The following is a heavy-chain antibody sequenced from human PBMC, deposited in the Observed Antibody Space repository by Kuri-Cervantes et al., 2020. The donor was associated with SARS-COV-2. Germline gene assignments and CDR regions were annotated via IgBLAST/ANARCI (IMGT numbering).Heavy chain of an antibody. V-gene: IGHV3-30-3*01. CDR3: AKGHCTNGVCLDYFGY. CDR2: ISYDGSNK. D-gene: IGHD2-8*01. J-gene: IGHJ4*02. CDR1: GFTFSSYA. Sequence: GESLKISCAASGFTFSSYAMHWVRQAPGKGLEWVAVISYDGSNKYYADSVKGRFTISRDNSKNTLYLQMNSLRAEDTAVYYCAKGHCTNGVCLDYFGYWGQGTLVTVSS.